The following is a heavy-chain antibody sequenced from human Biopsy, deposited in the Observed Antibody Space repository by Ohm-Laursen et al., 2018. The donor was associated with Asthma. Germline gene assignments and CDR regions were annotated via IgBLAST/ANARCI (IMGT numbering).Heavy chain of an antibody. Sequence: SLRLSCAASAFTFSNHGMHWVRQAPGKGLDWVAVISFDGSNKNYTDSVKGRFTISRDNSRNTLHLQMNSLRAEDTAVYYCAKDVFPGWELRRGPDYWGQGTLVTVSS. J-gene: IGHJ4*02. V-gene: IGHV3-30*18. CDR3: AKDVFPGWELRRGPDY. CDR1: AFTFSNHG. CDR2: ISFDGSNK. D-gene: IGHD1-26*01.